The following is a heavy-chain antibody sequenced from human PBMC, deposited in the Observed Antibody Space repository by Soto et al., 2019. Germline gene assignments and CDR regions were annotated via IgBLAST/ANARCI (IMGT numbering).Heavy chain of an antibody. D-gene: IGHD6-13*01. Sequence: GGSLRLSCAASGFTFSSYAMSWVRQAPGKGLEWVSAISGSGGSTYYADSVKGRFTISRDNSKNTLYLQMNSLRAEDTAVYYCAKDIAPLPYYYYGMDVWGQGTTVTV. CDR2: ISGSGGST. J-gene: IGHJ6*02. CDR1: GFTFSSYA. V-gene: IGHV3-23*01. CDR3: AKDIAPLPYYYYGMDV.